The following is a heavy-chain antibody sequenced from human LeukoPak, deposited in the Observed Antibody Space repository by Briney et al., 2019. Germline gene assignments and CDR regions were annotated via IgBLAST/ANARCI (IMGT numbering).Heavy chain of an antibody. D-gene: IGHD6-6*01. J-gene: IGHJ4*02. Sequence: SQTLSLTCAISGDSVSSNTAAWNWLRQSPSRGLEWLGRTYYRSKWVYDYAVTVKSRITINPDTSKNQFSLQLNSVTPEDTAVYYCARGRDEYSSSLDYWGQGTLVTVSS. V-gene: IGHV6-1*01. CDR1: GDSVSSNTAA. CDR2: TYYRSKWVY. CDR3: ARGRDEYSSSLDY.